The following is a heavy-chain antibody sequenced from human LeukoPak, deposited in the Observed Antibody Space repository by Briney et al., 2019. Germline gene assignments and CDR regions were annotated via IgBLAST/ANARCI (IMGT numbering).Heavy chain of an antibody. Sequence: SETLSPTCTVSGGSISSYYWSWIRQPPGKGLEWIGYIYYSGSTNYNPSLKSRVTISVDTSKNQFSLKLSSVTAADTAVYYCARSIDLEFDPWGQGTLVTVSS. CDR3: ARSIDLEFDP. J-gene: IGHJ5*02. D-gene: IGHD3-9*01. CDR2: IYYSGST. V-gene: IGHV4-59*01. CDR1: GGSISSYY.